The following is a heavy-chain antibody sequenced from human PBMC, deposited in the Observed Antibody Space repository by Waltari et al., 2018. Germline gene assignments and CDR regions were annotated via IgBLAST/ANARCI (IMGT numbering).Heavy chain of an antibody. V-gene: IGHV4-38-2*01. CDR3: ARDAGYESSEGDC. D-gene: IGHD3-22*01. CDR1: GSSISSGYY. CDR2: ISHSGST. Sequence: QVQLQESGPGLVKPSETLSLPCAVSGSSISSGYYWGWIRQPPGKGLEWIGSISHSGSTYYNPSLKSRVTISVDTSKNQFSLKLSSVTAADAAVYYCARDAGYESSEGDCWGQGTLVTVS. J-gene: IGHJ4*02.